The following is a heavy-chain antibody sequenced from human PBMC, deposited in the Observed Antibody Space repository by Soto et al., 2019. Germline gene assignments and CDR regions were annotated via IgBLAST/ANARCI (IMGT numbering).Heavy chain of an antibody. J-gene: IGHJ4*02. Sequence: QVQLVESGGGVVQPGRSLRRSCAASGFTFSNYGMHWFRKAPGKGLEWVAVISDDGSNTYYADSVKGRFTISRDNSKNTLYVQMNSLRAEDTAVYYCARDGLMGVTNLAGYWAQGTLVTVSS. V-gene: IGHV3-30*03. CDR1: GFTFSNYG. CDR2: ISDDGSNT. D-gene: IGHD2-21*02. CDR3: ARDGLMGVTNLAGY.